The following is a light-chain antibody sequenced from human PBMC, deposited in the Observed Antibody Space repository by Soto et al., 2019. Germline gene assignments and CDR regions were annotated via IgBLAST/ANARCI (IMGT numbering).Light chain of an antibody. Sequence: QAVVTQEPSLTVSPGGTVTLTCGSSTGAVTSGHYPYWFQQKPGQAPTTLIYDTNSKHSWTPARFSGSLLGGKGALTLSGAQPEDDAHYYCLLSYPGIPGVNVVFGGGTQLTVL. CDR1: TGAVTSGHY. J-gene: IGLJ2*01. CDR2: DTN. V-gene: IGLV7-46*01. CDR3: LLSYPGIPGVNVV.